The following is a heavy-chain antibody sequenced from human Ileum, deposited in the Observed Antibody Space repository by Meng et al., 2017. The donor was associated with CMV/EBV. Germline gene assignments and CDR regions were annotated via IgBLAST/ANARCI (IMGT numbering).Heavy chain of an antibody. CDR2: IKPSTGDT. V-gene: IGHV1-2*06. CDR1: GYTFTGYW. CDR3: TREGFDY. Sequence: SVNLSCKASGYTFTGYWVHWARQAPGQGLEWMGRIKPSTGDTSYAQKFQGRVTVTRDTSISTVYMELNSLTSDDTAVYYCTREGFDYWGQGALVTVSS. J-gene: IGHJ4*02.